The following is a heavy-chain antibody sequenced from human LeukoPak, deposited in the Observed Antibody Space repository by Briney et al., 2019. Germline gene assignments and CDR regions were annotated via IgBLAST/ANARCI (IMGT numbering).Heavy chain of an antibody. V-gene: IGHV3-64*01. J-gene: IGHJ4*02. D-gene: IGHD5-24*01. Sequence: PGGSLRLSCAASGFTISSYAMHWVRQAPGKGLEYVSAISSNGGSTYYANSVKGRFTISRDNSKNTLYLQMNSLRAEDTAVYYCARIEMATIHFDYWGQGTLVTVSS. CDR2: ISSNGGST. CDR3: ARIEMATIHFDY. CDR1: GFTISSYA.